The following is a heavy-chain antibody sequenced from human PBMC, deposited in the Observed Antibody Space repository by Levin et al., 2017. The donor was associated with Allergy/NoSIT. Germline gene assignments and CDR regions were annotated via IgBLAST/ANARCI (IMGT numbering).Heavy chain of an antibody. CDR3: ARKGYNSGWFNNWFDP. V-gene: IGHV4-39*01. D-gene: IGHD6-19*01. J-gene: IGHJ5*02. CDR1: GGSITSNTHY. CDR2: VSYSGNT. Sequence: ASETLSLTCTVSGGSITSNTHYWGWIRQPPGKGLEWIGSVSYSGNTYYNRSLKSRVTISAARSKNQLSLKLTSVTAADTAVYYCARKGYNSGWFNNWFDPWGQGTLVTVSS.